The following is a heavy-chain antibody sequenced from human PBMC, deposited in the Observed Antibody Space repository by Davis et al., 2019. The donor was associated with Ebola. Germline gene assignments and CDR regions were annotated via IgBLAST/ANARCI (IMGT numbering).Heavy chain of an antibody. CDR1: GYTFTSYA. Sequence: AASVKVSCKASGYTFTSYAMHWVRQAPGQRLEWMGWINAGNGNTKYSQKFQGRVTITRDTSASTAYMELSSLRSEDTAVYYCARSPFSMWLIDYWGQGTLVTVSS. V-gene: IGHV1-3*01. CDR2: INAGNGNT. J-gene: IGHJ4*02. D-gene: IGHD6-19*01. CDR3: ARSPFSMWLIDY.